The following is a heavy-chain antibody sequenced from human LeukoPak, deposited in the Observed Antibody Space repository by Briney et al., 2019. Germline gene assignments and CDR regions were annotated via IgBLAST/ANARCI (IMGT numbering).Heavy chain of an antibody. CDR1: GGTFSSYA. J-gene: IGHJ5*02. CDR2: IIPIFGTA. Sequence: GASVKVSCKASGGTFSSYAISWVRQAPGQGLEWMGGIIPIFGTANYAQKFQGRVTITTDESTSTAYMELSSLRSEDTAVYYCAREAIGGGYDALLGNWFDPWGQETLVTVSS. V-gene: IGHV1-69*05. CDR3: AREAIGGGYDALLGNWFDP. D-gene: IGHD5-12*01.